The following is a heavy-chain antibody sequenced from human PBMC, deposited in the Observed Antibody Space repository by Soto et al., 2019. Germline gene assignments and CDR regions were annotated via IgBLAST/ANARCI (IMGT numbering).Heavy chain of an antibody. CDR3: XRDSFDCSGGSCYSRDWFDP. V-gene: IGHV4-61*01. J-gene: IGHJ5*02. CDR1: GGSVSSGSYY. CDR2: IYYSGST. Sequence: TLSLTCTVSGGSVSSGSYYWSWIRQPPGKGLEWIGYIYYSGSTNYNPSLKSRVTISVDTSKNQFSLKLSSVTAADTAVYYXXRDSFDCSGGSCYSRDWFDPWGQGTLVTVSS. D-gene: IGHD2-15*01.